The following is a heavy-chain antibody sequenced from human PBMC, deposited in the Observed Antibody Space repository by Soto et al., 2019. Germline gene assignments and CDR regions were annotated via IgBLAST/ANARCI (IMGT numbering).Heavy chain of an antibody. D-gene: IGHD2-2*01. CDR1: GFTFSSYA. V-gene: IGHV3-23*01. J-gene: IGHJ5*02. Sequence: GGSLRLSCAASGFTFSSYAMSWVRQAPGKGLEWVSAISGSGGSTYYADSVKGRFTISRDNSKNTLYLQMNSLRAEDTAVYYCASSLYCSSTSCYVLATGEIWFDPWGQGTLVTVSS. CDR2: ISGSGGST. CDR3: ASSLYCSSTSCYVLATGEIWFDP.